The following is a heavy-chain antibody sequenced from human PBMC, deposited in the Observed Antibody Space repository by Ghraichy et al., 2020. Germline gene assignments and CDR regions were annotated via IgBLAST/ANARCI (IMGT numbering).Heavy chain of an antibody. V-gene: IGHV3-23*01. CDR3: AKGGGYSTYYFDY. CDR1: GFTFSSYA. Sequence: GGSLRLSCAASGFTFSSYAMSWVRQAPGKGLEWVSAISGSGGSTYYADSVKGRFTISRDNSKNTLYLQMNSLRAEDTAVYYCAKGGGYSTYYFDYLGQVILVTVSA. D-gene: IGHD4-23*01. CDR2: ISGSGGST. J-gene: IGHJ4*02.